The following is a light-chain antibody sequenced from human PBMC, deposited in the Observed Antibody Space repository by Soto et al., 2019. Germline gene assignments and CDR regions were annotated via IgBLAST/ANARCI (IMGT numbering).Light chain of an antibody. CDR1: QSISGY. J-gene: IGKJ1*01. Sequence: DTQMTQSQSSLSASVGARVTIPCRASQSISGYLNWYQQKQGKAPKLLIYAASSLQSGVPSRFSGSGSGTDFTLTISSLQPEDFATYYCQQSYSTLQTFGQGTKVEIK. V-gene: IGKV1-39*01. CDR3: QQSYSTLQT. CDR2: AAS.